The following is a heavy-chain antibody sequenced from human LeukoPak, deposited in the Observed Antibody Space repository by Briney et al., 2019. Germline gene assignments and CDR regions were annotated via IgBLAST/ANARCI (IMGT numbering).Heavy chain of an antibody. Sequence: GGSLRLSCAASGFTVSRNYMSWVRQAPGKGLEWVSVISGSGGSTYYADSVKGRFTISRDNSKNTLYLQMNNLRAEDTAVYYCAKDMGSSGWGHNWYFDLWGRGTLVTVSS. CDR2: ISGSGGST. J-gene: IGHJ2*01. D-gene: IGHD6-25*01. CDR1: GFTVSRNY. V-gene: IGHV3-23*01. CDR3: AKDMGSSGWGHNWYFDL.